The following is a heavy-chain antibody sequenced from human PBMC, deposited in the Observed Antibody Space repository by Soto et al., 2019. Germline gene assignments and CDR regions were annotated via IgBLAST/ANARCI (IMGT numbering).Heavy chain of an antibody. CDR3: AKDTGGDYSSSPVAAFDI. CDR2: ISRNSGSI. V-gene: IGHV3-9*01. J-gene: IGHJ3*02. Sequence: DVQLVESGGGLVQPGRSLRLSCAASGFTFDDYAMHWVRQAPGKGLEWVSGISRNSGSIGYAVSVKGRFTISSDNAKNSLYLEMNSLRAEDTALYYCAKDTGGDYSSSPVAAFDIWGQGTMVTVSS. D-gene: IGHD4-17*01. CDR1: GFTFDDYA.